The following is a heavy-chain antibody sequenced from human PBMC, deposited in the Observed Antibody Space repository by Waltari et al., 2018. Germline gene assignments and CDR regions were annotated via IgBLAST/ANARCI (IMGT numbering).Heavy chain of an antibody. V-gene: IGHV1-24*01. Sequence: QVQLVQSGAEVKKPGASVKVSGKVSGYTLTELSMYWVRQAPGKGLEWMGGFDPEDGDIISAHKFQARVTMTEDTSTDAAYMELSSLRSEDTAVYYCATTTGVVLPAAIPGWFDPWGQGTLVTVSS. CDR2: FDPEDGDI. D-gene: IGHD2-2*02. CDR3: ATTTGVVLPAAIPGWFDP. J-gene: IGHJ5*02. CDR1: GYTLTELS.